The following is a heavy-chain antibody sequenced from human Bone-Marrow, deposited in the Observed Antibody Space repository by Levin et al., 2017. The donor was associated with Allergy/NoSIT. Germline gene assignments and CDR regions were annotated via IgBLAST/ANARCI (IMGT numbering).Heavy chain of an antibody. Sequence: GESLKISCKASGYTFTSYDINWVRQATGQGLEWMGWMNPNSGNTGYAQKFQGRVTMTRNTSISTAYMELSSLRSEDTAVYYCARTDPYCGGDCYGDYWGQGTLVTVSS. CDR1: GYTFTSYD. V-gene: IGHV1-8*01. CDR2: MNPNSGNT. CDR3: ARTDPYCGGDCYGDY. D-gene: IGHD2-21*02. J-gene: IGHJ4*02.